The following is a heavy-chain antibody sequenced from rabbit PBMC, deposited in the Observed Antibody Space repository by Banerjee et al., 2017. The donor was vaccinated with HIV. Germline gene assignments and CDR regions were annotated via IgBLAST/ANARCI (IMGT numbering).Heavy chain of an antibody. V-gene: IGHV1S40*01. D-gene: IGHD4-2*01. Sequence: KGLEWIACIYGGSSGATDYARRAKGRFTISETSSTTVTLQMTSLAAADTATYFCARSAGSADYSYDLWGQGTLVTVS. CDR2: IYGGSSGAT. J-gene: IGHJ4*01. CDR3: ARSAGSADYSYDL.